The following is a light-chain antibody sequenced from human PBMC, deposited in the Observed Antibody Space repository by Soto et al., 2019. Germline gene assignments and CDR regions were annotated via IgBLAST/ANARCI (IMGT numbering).Light chain of an antibody. Sequence: EIVMTQSPAPLSVSPGERATLSCMASQSVSSNLAWYQQKPGQAPRLLIYDTSNRATGIPARFSGSGSGTDCTLTISRLEPEDVAVYYCQQYGNSPITFGQGTRLEIK. CDR1: QSVSSN. CDR2: DTS. V-gene: IGKV3D-15*02. CDR3: QQYGNSPIT. J-gene: IGKJ5*01.